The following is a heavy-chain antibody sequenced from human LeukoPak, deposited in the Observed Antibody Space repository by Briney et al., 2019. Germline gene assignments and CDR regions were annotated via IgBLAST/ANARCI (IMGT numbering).Heavy chain of an antibody. V-gene: IGHV3-7*01. J-gene: IGHJ4*02. Sequence: GGSLRLSCAASGFTVSSSWMTWVRQAPGKGLEWVANIKQDGSEKYYVDSVKGRFTISRDNAKNSLFLQMNSLRAEDSAVYYCARSISPHYYDNSGYSFDYWGQGTLVSVSS. D-gene: IGHD3-22*01. CDR3: ARSISPHYYDNSGYSFDY. CDR1: GFTVSSSW. CDR2: IKQDGSEK.